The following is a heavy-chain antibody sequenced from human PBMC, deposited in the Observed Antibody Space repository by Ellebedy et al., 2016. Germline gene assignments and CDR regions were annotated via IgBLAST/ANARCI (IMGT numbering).Heavy chain of an antibody. CDR2: ISHDGTYK. D-gene: IGHD2-21*02. V-gene: IGHV3-30*18. CDR3: AKDFSDIVAVTAEY. CDR1: GFSFNNYG. J-gene: IGHJ1*01. Sequence: GESLKISCAASGFSFNNYGMHWVRQAPGKGLEWVAVISHDGTYKYYADSVKGRFTISRDNSKNTLYLQMNSLRAEDTAVYHCAKDFSDIVAVTAEYWGQGTLVTVSS.